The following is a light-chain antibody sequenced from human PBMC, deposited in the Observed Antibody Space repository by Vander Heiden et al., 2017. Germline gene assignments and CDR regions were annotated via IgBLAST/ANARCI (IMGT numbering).Light chain of an antibody. CDR3: QQYENLPLT. V-gene: IGKV1-33*01. CDR2: DAS. CDR1: QDISND. J-gene: IGKJ5*01. Sequence: DIQMTQSQSSLSASVGDRVTITCQASQDISNDLNWYQQKPGKAPKLLIYDASNLETGVPSRFSGSGSGTDFTFTISSLQPEDIATYYCQQYENLPLTFGQGTRLEIK.